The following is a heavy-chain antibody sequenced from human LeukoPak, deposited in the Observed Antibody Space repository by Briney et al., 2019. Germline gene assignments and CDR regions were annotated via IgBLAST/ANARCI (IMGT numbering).Heavy chain of an antibody. Sequence: GASVQVSCKASGYTFTGNYMHWVRQAPGQGLEWMGWTNPNSGGTNYAKKFQGRVTMTRDTSISTAYMELSRLRSDDTAVYYCASRYIAAAGPTYYYYYMDVWGKGTTVTVSS. CDR1: GYTFTGNY. V-gene: IGHV1-2*02. J-gene: IGHJ6*03. D-gene: IGHD6-13*01. CDR3: ASRYIAAAGPTYYYYYMDV. CDR2: TNPNSGGT.